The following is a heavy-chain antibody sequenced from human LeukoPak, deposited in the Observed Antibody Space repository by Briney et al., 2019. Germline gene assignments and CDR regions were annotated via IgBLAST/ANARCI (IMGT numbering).Heavy chain of an antibody. CDR3: ARDPYSNEGYFDH. J-gene: IGHJ4*02. D-gene: IGHD4-11*01. CDR1: GFTFSSYA. Sequence: PGGSLRLSCAASGFTFSSYAMHWVRQAPGKGLEWVAVISYDGNNKYNADSVKGRFTISRDNSKNTLYLQMNSLRTEDTAVYYCARDPYSNEGYFDHWGQGTQVTVSS. CDR2: ISYDGNNK. V-gene: IGHV3-30-3*01.